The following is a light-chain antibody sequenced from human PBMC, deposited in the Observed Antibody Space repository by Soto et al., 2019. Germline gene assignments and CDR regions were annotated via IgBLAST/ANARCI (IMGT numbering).Light chain of an antibody. CDR1: QSINNL. J-gene: IGKJ4*01. CDR2: DVS. Sequence: DVQMTQSPSTLSASVGDRVTITCRASQSINNLLAWYQQKPGKAPKFLIYDVSTLESGVPSRFSGSGSGTEFPLTISSLQPEDFASYYCQQYASYPLTFGGGTRVEIK. V-gene: IGKV1-5*01. CDR3: QQYASYPLT.